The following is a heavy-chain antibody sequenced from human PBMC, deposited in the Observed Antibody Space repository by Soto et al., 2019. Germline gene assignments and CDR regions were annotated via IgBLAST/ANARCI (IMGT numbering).Heavy chain of an antibody. CDR3: ARGPSTVATWLDY. Sequence: EVQLVESGEGLVQPGGSLRLSCAASGFTFSNYAMHWVRQAPGKGLEYVSAISENGFSTYYGDSVRGRFIISRDNSKNTLYLQMGSLRAEDMAVYYCARGPSTVATWLDYWGQGTLVTVSS. J-gene: IGHJ4*02. D-gene: IGHD4-17*01. CDR1: GFTFSNYA. V-gene: IGHV3-64*02. CDR2: ISENGFST.